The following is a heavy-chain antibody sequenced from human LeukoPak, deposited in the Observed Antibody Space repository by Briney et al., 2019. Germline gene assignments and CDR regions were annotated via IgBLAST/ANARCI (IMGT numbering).Heavy chain of an antibody. V-gene: IGHV5-51*01. CDR2: IYPDDSDT. J-gene: IGHJ5*02. CDR3: ARNLLGTIFGVVTNNWFDP. D-gene: IGHD3-3*01. CDR1: GYSFTSYW. Sequence: GESLKISCKGSGYSFTSYWIGWVRQMPGKGLEWMGIIYPDDSDTRYSPSFQGQVTISADKSISTAYLQWSSLKASDTAMYYCARNLLGTIFGVVTNNWFDPWGQGTLVTVSS.